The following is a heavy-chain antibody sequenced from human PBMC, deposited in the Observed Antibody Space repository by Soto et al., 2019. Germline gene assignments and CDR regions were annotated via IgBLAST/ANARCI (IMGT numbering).Heavy chain of an antibody. Sequence: VASVKVSCKASGFTFTNSAVQWVRQARGQHPEWIGWVVVGSVNTDYAQKFQERVTITRDMSTSTVYMELSSLRSEDTAVYYCAADDWGYCSGGSCYSFDAFDIWGQGTMVTVSS. CDR2: VVVGSVNT. CDR1: GFTFTNSA. J-gene: IGHJ3*02. V-gene: IGHV1-58*01. CDR3: AADDWGYCSGGSCYSFDAFDI. D-gene: IGHD2-15*01.